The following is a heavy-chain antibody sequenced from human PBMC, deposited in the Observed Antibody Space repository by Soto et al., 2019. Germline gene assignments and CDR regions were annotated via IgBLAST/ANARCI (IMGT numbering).Heavy chain of an antibody. CDR1: GFTFTSSA. J-gene: IGHJ5*02. V-gene: IGHV1-58*01. CDR3: AADSSGYYYGWFDP. D-gene: IGHD3-22*01. CDR2: IVVGSGNT. Sequence: GASVKVSCKASGFTFTSSAVRWVRQARGQRLEWIGWIVVGSGNTNYAQKFQERVTITRDMSTSTAYMELSSLRSEDTAVYYCAADSSGYYYGWFDPWGQGTLVTVSS.